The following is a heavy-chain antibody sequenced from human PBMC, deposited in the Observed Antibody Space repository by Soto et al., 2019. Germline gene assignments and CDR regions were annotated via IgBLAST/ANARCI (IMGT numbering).Heavy chain of an antibody. D-gene: IGHD3-22*01. V-gene: IGHV4-4*02. J-gene: IGHJ4*02. Sequence: QVELQESGPGLVKPSGTLSLTCAVFGNSISTTNWWSWVRQSAGKGLEWIGEIYHSGSSNYNPSLKSRVTISTDKSKNQFYLKVTSVTAADTAVYYCARDVGFHYDGSPSGQFDFWGQGTLVIVSS. CDR1: GNSISTTNW. CDR3: ARDVGFHYDGSPSGQFDF. CDR2: IYHSGSS.